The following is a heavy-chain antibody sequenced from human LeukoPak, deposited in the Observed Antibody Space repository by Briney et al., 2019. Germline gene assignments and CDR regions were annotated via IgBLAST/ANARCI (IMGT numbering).Heavy chain of an antibody. V-gene: IGHV4-59*08. CDR2: VDYSGNT. D-gene: IGHD4-17*01. Sequence: SETLSLTCTVSGASLNNYYWNWVRQPPGKELEWIGNVDYSGNTRHNPSLKSRVTISLDISKNHFSLRLSSVTAADTAVYYCAMQVGIYGDYNNWFDPWGQGARVTVSS. CDR1: GASLNNYY. J-gene: IGHJ5*02. CDR3: AMQVGIYGDYNNWFDP.